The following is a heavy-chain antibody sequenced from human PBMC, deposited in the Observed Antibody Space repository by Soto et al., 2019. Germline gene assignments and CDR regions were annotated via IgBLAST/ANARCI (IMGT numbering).Heavy chain of an antibody. J-gene: IGHJ6*04. V-gene: IGHV3-72*01. CDR3: XXXXXXXXXXXXXXLDV. CDR1: GFTFSDHY. Sequence: EVQLVESGGGLVQPGGSLRLSCAASGFTFSDHYMDWVRQAPGKGLEWVGRXKKKANSYTTEYXASVKGRFTISRDDSXXXXXXXXXXXXXXXXXXXXXXXXXXXXXXXXXXXLDVWGKGTTVTVSS. CDR2: XKKKANSYTT.